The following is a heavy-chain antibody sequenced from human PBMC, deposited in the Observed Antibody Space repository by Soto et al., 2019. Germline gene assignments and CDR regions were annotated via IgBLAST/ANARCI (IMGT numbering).Heavy chain of an antibody. CDR2: IYPLDSET. J-gene: IGHJ4*02. D-gene: IGHD6-6*01. V-gene: IGHV5-51*03. CDR1: GYSFTNYW. Sequence: EVQLVQSGAEVKKPGESLKISCKGSGYSFTNYWIGWVRQMPGGGLEWMGIIYPLDSETRYSPSFQGQVTLSADRSINTAYLQWTSLQDSDAGMYFCARRFSSSSESDYWGQGTLVTVSS. CDR3: ARRFSSSSESDY.